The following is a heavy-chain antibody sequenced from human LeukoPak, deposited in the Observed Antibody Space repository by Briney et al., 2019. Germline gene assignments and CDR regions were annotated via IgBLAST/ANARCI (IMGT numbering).Heavy chain of an antibody. CDR2: IHPSSGGT. CDR3: ARPQRLIYVWGSHRPLYGMDV. D-gene: IGHD3-16*01. V-gene: IGHV1-2*02. J-gene: IGHJ6*02. CDR1: GFTFSDYY. Sequence: ASVEVSCKASGFTFSDYYIHWVRQAPGQGLEWMGWIHPSSGGTNYAQKFQGRVTQTRNTSTSTAYMELSSLRSDDTAVYYCARPQRLIYVWGSHRPLYGMDVWGQGTTVTVSS.